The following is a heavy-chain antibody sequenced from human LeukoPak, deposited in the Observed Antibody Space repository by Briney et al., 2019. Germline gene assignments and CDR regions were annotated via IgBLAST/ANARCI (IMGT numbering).Heavy chain of an antibody. D-gene: IGHD3-9*01. J-gene: IGHJ6*02. CDR2: INHSGST. Sequence: PSETLSLTCAVYGGSSSGYYWSWIRQPPGKGLEWIGEINHSGSTNYNPSLKSRVTISVDTSKNQFSLKLSSVTAADTAVYYCAREGRDILTGYTEKYYYYGMDVWGQGTTVTVSS. V-gene: IGHV4-34*01. CDR1: GGSSSGYY. CDR3: AREGRDILTGYTEKYYYYGMDV.